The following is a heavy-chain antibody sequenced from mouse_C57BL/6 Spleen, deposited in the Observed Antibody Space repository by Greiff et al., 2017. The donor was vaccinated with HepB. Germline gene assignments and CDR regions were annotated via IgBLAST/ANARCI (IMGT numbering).Heavy chain of an antibody. CDR3: VRHPKNWGYWYFDV. CDR2: IRSKSNNYAT. CDR1: GFSFNTYA. D-gene: IGHD4-1*01. J-gene: IGHJ1*03. V-gene: IGHV10-1*01. Sequence: EVMLVESGGGLVQPKGSLKLSCAASGFSFNTYAMNWVRQAPGKGLEWVARIRSKSNNYATYYADSVKDRFTISRDDSESMLYLQMNNLKTEDTAMYYCVRHPKNWGYWYFDVWGTGTTVTVSS.